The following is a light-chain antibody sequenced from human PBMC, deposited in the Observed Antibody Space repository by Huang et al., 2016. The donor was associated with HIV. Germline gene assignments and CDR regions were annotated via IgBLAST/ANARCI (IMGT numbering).Light chain of an antibody. J-gene: IGKJ5*01. CDR2: VAS. Sequence: EIVMTQSPATLSVSPGERATLSCRASQSVTSLAWYQQKPGQTPRLLIYVASTRATVIPARFSGSGSGTDFTLTISSLQSEDFAVYYCQQYNNWPSITFGQGTRLEIK. CDR1: QSVTS. V-gene: IGKV3-15*01. CDR3: QQYNNWPSIT.